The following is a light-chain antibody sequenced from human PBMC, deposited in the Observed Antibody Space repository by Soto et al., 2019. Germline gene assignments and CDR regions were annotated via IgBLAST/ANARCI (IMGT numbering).Light chain of an antibody. CDR3: QQYSSYST. CDR2: DAS. V-gene: IGKV1-5*01. Sequence: DIQMTQSPSTLSASVGDRVTITCRASQSVGRWLAWYQQKPGKAPKLLIFDASSLESGVPARFSGIGSGPEFTLTISSLQPADFATYDCQQYSSYSTFAGGTKGEIK. J-gene: IGKJ4*01. CDR1: QSVGRW.